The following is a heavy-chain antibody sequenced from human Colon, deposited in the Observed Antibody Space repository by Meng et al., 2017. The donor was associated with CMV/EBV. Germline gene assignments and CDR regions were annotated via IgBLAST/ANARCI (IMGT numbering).Heavy chain of an antibody. CDR1: GYTFTANH. V-gene: IGHV1-2*02. CDR2: IYPQDGGT. J-gene: IGHJ4*02. CDR3: VRESWYFDF. Sequence: QVQLVQSGTEVKKPGASVKVSCKTSGYTFTANHLYWVRQAPGQGLEWMGWIYPQDGGTYFAQKFQDRVTLTRDTSITTAYMELSGLTSDDTAIYYCVRESWYFDFWGEGTLVTVSS. D-gene: IGHD6-13*01.